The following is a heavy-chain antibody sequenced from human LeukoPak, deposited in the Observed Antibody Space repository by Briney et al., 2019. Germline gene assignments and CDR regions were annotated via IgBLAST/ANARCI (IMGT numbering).Heavy chain of an antibody. V-gene: IGHV4-34*01. D-gene: IGHD1-26*01. CDR2: INHSGST. Sequence: PSETLSLTCAVYGGSFSGYYWSWIRQPPGKGLEWIGEINHSGSTNYNPSLKSRVTISVDTSKNQFSLKLSSVTAADTAVYYCARHRGVSYYDAFDIWGQGTVVTVSS. CDR1: GGSFSGYY. J-gene: IGHJ3*02. CDR3: ARHRGVSYYDAFDI.